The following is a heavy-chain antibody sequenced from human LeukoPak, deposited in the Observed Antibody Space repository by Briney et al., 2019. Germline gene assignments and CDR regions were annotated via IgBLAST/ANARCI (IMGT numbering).Heavy chain of an antibody. CDR1: GYTFTNYG. CDR2: ISAYNGNT. J-gene: IGHJ5*02. V-gene: IGHV1-18*01. Sequence: ASVKVSCTASGYTFTNYGISWVRQAPGQGLEWMGWISAYNGNTNYAQKLQGRVTMTTDTSTSTAYMELRSLRSDDTAVYYCARVPREGYCSSTSCGRFDPWGQGTLVTVSS. CDR3: ARVPREGYCSSTSCGRFDP. D-gene: IGHD2-2*01.